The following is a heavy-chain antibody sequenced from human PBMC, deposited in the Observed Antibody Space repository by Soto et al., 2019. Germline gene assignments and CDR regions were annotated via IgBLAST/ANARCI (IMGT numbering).Heavy chain of an antibody. CDR3: ARARPLDYHFDY. J-gene: IGHJ4*02. D-gene: IGHD4-17*01. CDR2: INAGNGNT. V-gene: IGHV1-3*01. CDR1: GYTFTSYA. Sequence: ASVKVSCKASGYTFTSYAMHWVRQAPGQRLEWMGWINAGNGNTKYSQKFQGRVTITRDTSASTAYMELSSLRSEDTAVYYCARARPLDYHFDYWGQGTLVTVSS.